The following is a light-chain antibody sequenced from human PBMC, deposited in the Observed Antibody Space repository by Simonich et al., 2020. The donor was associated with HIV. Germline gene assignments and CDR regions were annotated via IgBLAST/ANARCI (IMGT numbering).Light chain of an antibody. CDR3: QQYNKWPT. CDR1: QRVSSY. V-gene: IGKV3-15*01. J-gene: IGKJ4*01. CDR2: GAS. Sequence: EIVLTQSPATLSLSPGERGTLSCRASQRVSSYLAWYQQKPGQAPRLLIHGASTRATGIPGRFSGSGSGTEFTLTISSMQSEDFAVYYCQQYNKWPTFGGGTKVEIK.